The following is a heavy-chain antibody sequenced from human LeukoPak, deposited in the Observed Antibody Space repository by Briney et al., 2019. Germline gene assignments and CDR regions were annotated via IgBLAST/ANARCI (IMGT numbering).Heavy chain of an antibody. D-gene: IGHD2-15*01. Sequence: SETLSLTCAVSGGSFSGYYWSWVRQPPGKGLEWMGEINHSGSNNYNPSLKSGGTISVDPSKNQFSLKLTSVTAADTAVYYCARGRYCSGGSCYFYSFDIWGQGTMVTVSS. V-gene: IGHV4-34*01. CDR1: GGSFSGYY. CDR3: ARGRYCSGGSCYFYSFDI. CDR2: INHSGSN. J-gene: IGHJ3*02.